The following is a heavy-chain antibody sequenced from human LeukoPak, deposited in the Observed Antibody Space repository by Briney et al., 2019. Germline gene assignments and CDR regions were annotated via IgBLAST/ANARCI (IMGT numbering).Heavy chain of an antibody. V-gene: IGHV1-2*02. CDR2: INPNTGVT. CDR3: ARVASSGTIDH. CDR1: GYIFTGNY. Sequence: GASVKVSCKASGYIFTGNYLHWVRQAPGQGLEWVGWINPNTGVTNYAQKLLGRVTMTRDTSITTAYMELSRLTSDDTGIYHCARVASSGTIDHWGQGTLVTVSS. J-gene: IGHJ4*02. D-gene: IGHD6-13*01.